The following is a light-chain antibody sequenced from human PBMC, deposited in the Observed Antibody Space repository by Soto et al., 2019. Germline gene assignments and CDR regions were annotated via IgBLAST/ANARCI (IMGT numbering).Light chain of an antibody. J-gene: IGLJ3*02. Sequence: SSELTQPLSVSVALGQTARITGGGNNIGSKNVHWYQQKPGQAPVLVIYRDSNRPSGIPERFSGSNSGNTATLTISRAKAGDEADYYCQVWDSSTERVFGGGTKLTVL. CDR3: QVWDSSTERV. CDR1: NIGSKN. V-gene: IGLV3-9*01. CDR2: RDS.